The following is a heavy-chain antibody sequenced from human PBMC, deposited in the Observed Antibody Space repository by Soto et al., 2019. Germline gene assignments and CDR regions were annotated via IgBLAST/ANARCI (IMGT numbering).Heavy chain of an antibody. CDR3: ARDFNSALDI. Sequence: GGSLRLSCAATGFIFSSYWMSWVRQAPGKGLEWVANIKQDGSEKYYVDSAKDRFTISRDNAKNSLHLQMNSLRAEDTAVYYSARDFNSALDIWGHGKMLTVSS. J-gene: IGHJ3*02. CDR2: IKQDGSEK. CDR1: GFIFSSYW. V-gene: IGHV3-7*01.